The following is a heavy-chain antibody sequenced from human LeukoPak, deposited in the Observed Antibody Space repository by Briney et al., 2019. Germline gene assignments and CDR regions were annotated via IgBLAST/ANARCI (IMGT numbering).Heavy chain of an antibody. J-gene: IGHJ4*02. Sequence: GGSLRLSCAASGFTFSSYAMHWVRQAPGKGLEWVAVILYDGGNKYYADSVKDRFTISRDISKNTLYLQMNSLRPEDTAVYYCARDNTIFGVVPVGYFDYWGQGTLVSVSS. CDR2: ILYDGGNK. V-gene: IGHV3-30-3*01. CDR1: GFTFSSYA. CDR3: ARDNTIFGVVPVGYFDY. D-gene: IGHD3-3*01.